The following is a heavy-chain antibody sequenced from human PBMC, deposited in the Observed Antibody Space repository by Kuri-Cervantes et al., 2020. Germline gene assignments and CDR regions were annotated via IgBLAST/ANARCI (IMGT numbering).Heavy chain of an antibody. CDR1: GYTFSGYY. D-gene: IGHD6-13*01. CDR3: ARDVEQQPQKGGWFDP. Sequence: ASVKVSCRASGYTFSGYYIHWVRQATGQGLEWMGWMNPNSGNTGYAQKFQGRVTMTRNTSISTAYMELRSLRSDDTAVYYCARDVEQQPQKGGWFDPWGQGTLVTVSS. J-gene: IGHJ5*02. V-gene: IGHV1-8*02. CDR2: MNPNSGNT.